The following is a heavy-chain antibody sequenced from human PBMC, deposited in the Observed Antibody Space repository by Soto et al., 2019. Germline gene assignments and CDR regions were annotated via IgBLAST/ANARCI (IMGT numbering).Heavy chain of an antibody. CDR3: AFTTVVKFNWYFDL. CDR2: ISAYNGNT. CDR1: GYTFTSCG. J-gene: IGHJ2*01. D-gene: IGHD4-17*01. Sequence: ASVKVSCKASGYTFTSCGISWVRQAPGQGLEWMGWISAYNGNTNYAQNFQGRVTITADKSTSTAYMELSSLRSEDTAVYYCAFTTVVKFNWYFDLWGRGTLVTVSS. V-gene: IGHV1-18*01.